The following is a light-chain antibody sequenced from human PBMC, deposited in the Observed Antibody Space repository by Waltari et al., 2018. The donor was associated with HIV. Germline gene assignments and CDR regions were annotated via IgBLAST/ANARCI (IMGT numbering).Light chain of an antibody. J-gene: IGLJ1*01. V-gene: IGLV3-25*03. CDR2: KDS. CDR1: ALPKQY. CDR3: QSADSSGTLYV. Sequence: SYELTRPPSVLVSPGQTARITCSGDALPKQYAYWYQQKPGQAPVLVIYKDSERPSGIPERFSGSSSGTTVTLTISGVQAEDEADYYCQSADSSGTLYVFGTGTKVTVL.